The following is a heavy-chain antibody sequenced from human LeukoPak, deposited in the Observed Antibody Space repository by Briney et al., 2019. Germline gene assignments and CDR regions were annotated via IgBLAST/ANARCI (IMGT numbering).Heavy chain of an antibody. J-gene: IGHJ4*02. CDR2: INHSGST. CDR3: ARARVFSSYFDY. V-gene: IGHV4-34*01. D-gene: IGHD6-13*01. CDR1: GESFTTFY. Sequence: SETLSLTCAVYGESFTTFYWSWIRQPPGKGLEWIGEINHSGSTNYNPSLKSRVTISVDTSKNQFSLKLSSVTAADTAVYYCARARVFSSYFDYWGQGTLVTVSS.